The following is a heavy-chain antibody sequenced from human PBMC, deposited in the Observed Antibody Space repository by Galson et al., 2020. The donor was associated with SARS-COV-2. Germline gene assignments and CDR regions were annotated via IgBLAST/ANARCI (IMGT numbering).Heavy chain of an antibody. CDR3: AKEGGSGWATDYFEH. D-gene: IGHD6-19*01. J-gene: IGHJ1*01. Sequence: ARGSVKVSCAASGFTFSNYAMAWVRQAPGKGLEWVSLLPENGLTTYYAESAKGRFTISRDNSRNILYLQMNNLRVDDTAVYYCAKEGGSGWATDYFEHWGQGTLVTVSS. CDR2: LPENGLTT. CDR1: GFTFSNYA. V-gene: IGHV3-23*01.